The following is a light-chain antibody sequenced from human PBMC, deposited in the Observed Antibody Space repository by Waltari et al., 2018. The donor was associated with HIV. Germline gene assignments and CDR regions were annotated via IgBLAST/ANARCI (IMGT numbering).Light chain of an antibody. CDR2: DVS. CDR3: QQRSRWPPAYT. V-gene: IGKV3-11*01. CDR1: QSVSIY. Sequence: EIVLTQSPATLSLSPGERATLSCRASQSVSIYLAWYQQKPGQPPRLLIYDVSNRATAIPARFSGSGSGTDFTLTISSLEPEDFAVYYCQQRSRWPPAYTFGQGTKLEIK. J-gene: IGKJ2*01.